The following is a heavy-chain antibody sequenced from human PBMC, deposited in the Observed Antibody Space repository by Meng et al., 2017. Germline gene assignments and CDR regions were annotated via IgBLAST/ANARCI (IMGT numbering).Heavy chain of an antibody. J-gene: IGHJ4*02. D-gene: IGHD3-22*01. CDR3: ARDQDYYDSSGSLTIDY. V-gene: IGHV3-21*01. CDR2: ISRSSSYI. CDR1: VFTSSSYS. Sequence: GGSLRLSFASSVFTSSSYSLNWVRQAPGKGLEWVSSISRSSSYIYYADSVKGRFTISRDNAKNSLYLQMNSLRAEDTSVYYCARDQDYYDSSGSLTIDYWGQGTLVTVSS.